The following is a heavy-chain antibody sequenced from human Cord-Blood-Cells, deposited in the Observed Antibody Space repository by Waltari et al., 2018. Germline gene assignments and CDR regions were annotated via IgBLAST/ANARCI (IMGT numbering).Heavy chain of an antibody. CDR3: TRQGSSSSDY. CDR1: GFTFSGSA. V-gene: IGHV3-73*02. CDR2: IRSKANSYAT. D-gene: IGHD6-6*01. Sequence: EVQLVESGGGLVQPGGSLKLSCAASGFTFSGSAMHWVRQASGKGLEWVGRIRSKANSYATAYAASVKGSFTISRDDSKNTAYLQMNSLKTEDTAVYYCTRQGSSSSDYWGQGTLVTVSS. J-gene: IGHJ4*02.